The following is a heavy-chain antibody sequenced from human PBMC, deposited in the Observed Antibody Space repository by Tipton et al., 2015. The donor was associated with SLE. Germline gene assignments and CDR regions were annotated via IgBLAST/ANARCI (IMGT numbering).Heavy chain of an antibody. J-gene: IGHJ3*02. CDR2: IWYDGSNK. Sequence: SLRLSCAASGFTFSTFAIHWVRQAPGKGLEWVAVIWYDGSNKYYADSVKGRFTISRDNSKNTLYLQMNSLRAEDTAVYYCAKQIEWELPGAFDIWGQGTMVTVSS. V-gene: IGHV3-33*06. D-gene: IGHD1-26*01. CDR3: AKQIEWELPGAFDI. CDR1: GFTFSTFA.